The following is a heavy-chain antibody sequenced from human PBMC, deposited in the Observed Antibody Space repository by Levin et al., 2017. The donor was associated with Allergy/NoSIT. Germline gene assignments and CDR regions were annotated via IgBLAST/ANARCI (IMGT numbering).Heavy chain of an antibody. D-gene: IGHD6-25*01. CDR3: VRGSEDFDY. Sequence: SGGSLRLSCAASGFNFISYGIHWVRQAPGKGLEWVAVISHDGSKKDYEDSVKGRFTISRDNSKNTLYLQMNSLRTEDTAIYYCVRGSEDFDYWGQGTLVTVSS. CDR1: GFNFISYG. V-gene: IGHV3-30*03. J-gene: IGHJ4*02. CDR2: ISHDGSKK.